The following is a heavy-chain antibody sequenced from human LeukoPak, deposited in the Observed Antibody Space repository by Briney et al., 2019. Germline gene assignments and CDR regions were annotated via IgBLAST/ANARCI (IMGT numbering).Heavy chain of an antibody. D-gene: IGHD1-20*01. V-gene: IGHV3-7*01. CDR2: IKEDGREK. J-gene: IGHJ3*02. CDR3: ASVRVVHYNWNDQDAFDI. Sequence: GGSLRLSCAASGFTFSSYWMSWVRQAPGKGLEWVANIKEDGREKYYVDSVKGRFTISRDNAENSLYLQMNSLRAEDTAVYYCASVRVVHYNWNDQDAFDIWGQGTMVTVSS. CDR1: GFTFSSYW.